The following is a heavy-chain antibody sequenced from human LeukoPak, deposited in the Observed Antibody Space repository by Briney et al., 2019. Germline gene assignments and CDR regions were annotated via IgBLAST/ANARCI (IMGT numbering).Heavy chain of an antibody. Sequence: GGSLRLSCAASGFTFSSYAMSWVRQAPGKGLEWVSAIIGSGGSTYYADSVKGRFTISRHNSKNTLYLQMNSLRAEDTAVYYCAKDLLNDILTGYFHGGCFDYWGQGTLVTVSS. V-gene: IGHV3-23*01. CDR2: IIGSGGST. CDR1: GFTFSSYA. D-gene: IGHD3-9*01. CDR3: AKDLLNDILTGYFHGGCFDY. J-gene: IGHJ4*02.